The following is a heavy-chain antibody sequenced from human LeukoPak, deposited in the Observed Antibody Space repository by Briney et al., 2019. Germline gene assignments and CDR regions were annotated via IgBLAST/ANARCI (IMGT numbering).Heavy chain of an antibody. Sequence: GGSLRLSCAASGFTVSSNYMSWVRQAPGKGLKWVSVIYSGGSTYYADSVKGRFTISRDNSKNTLYLQMNSLRAEDTAVYYCARDFRPGDAFDIWGQGTMVTVSS. CDR1: GFTVSSNY. CDR2: IYSGGST. V-gene: IGHV3-66*01. CDR3: ARDFRPGDAFDI. J-gene: IGHJ3*02. D-gene: IGHD1-14*01.